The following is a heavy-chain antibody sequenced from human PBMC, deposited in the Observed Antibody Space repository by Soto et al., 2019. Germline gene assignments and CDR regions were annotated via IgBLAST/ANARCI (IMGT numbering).Heavy chain of an antibody. J-gene: IGHJ6*02. Sequence: HPWGSLRLSCAASGFTFSSYAMSWVRQAPGKGLEWVSAISGSGGSTYYADSVKGRFTISRDNSKNTLYLQMNSLRAEDTAVYYCAKSAMSGWFSYGMDVWGQGTTVTVSS. D-gene: IGHD6-19*01. CDR2: ISGSGGST. CDR1: GFTFSSYA. CDR3: AKSAMSGWFSYGMDV. V-gene: IGHV3-23*01.